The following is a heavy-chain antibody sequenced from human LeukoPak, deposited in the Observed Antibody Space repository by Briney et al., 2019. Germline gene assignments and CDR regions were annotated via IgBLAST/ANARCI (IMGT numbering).Heavy chain of an antibody. CDR1: GYTFTGYY. CDR2: INPNSGGT. CDR3: ASAEFPYCRGGSCYSFDY. D-gene: IGHD2-15*01. Sequence: GASVKVSCKASGYTFTGYYMHWVRQAPGQGLEWMGWINPNSGGTNYAQKFQGRVTTTRDTSISTAYMELSRLRSDDTAVYYCASAEFPYCRGGSCYSFDYWGQGTLVTVSS. J-gene: IGHJ4*02. V-gene: IGHV1-2*02.